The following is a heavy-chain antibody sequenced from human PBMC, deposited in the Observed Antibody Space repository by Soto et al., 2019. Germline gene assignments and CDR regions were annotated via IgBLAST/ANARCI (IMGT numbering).Heavy chain of an antibody. J-gene: IGHJ6*02. D-gene: IGHD6-13*01. CDR3: ARGPLVRFDYYYGMDV. V-gene: IGHV3-53*02. CDR1: GFSVSGNF. CDR2: LYTDDTT. Sequence: EVQLVETGGGLIQPGGSLRLSCVASGFSVSGNFMSWVRQPPGRGLEWVSILYTDDTTHYAESVKGRFTISRDNSKNTVYLQMNSLTADDTGVYYCARGPLVRFDYYYGMDVWGQGTTVTVSS.